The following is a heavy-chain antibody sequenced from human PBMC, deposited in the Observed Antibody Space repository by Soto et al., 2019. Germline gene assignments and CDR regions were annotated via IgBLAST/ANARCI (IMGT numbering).Heavy chain of an antibody. CDR1: GFTFSSYA. CDR2: ISGSGGST. CDR3: AKVVDYYDSSGYSPFDY. V-gene: IGHV3-23*01. Sequence: GGSLRLSCAASGFTFSSYAMSWVRQAPGKGLEWVSAISGSGGSTYYADSVKGRFTISRDNSKNTLYLQMNSLRAEDTAVYYCAKVVDYYDSSGYSPFDYWGQGTLVTVSS. D-gene: IGHD3-22*01. J-gene: IGHJ4*02.